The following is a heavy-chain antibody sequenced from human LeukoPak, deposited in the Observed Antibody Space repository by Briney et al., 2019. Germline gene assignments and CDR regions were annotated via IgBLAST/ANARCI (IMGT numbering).Heavy chain of an antibody. CDR3: ARSYGWYRFDY. D-gene: IGHD6-19*01. V-gene: IGHV4-34*01. J-gene: IGHJ4*02. CDR2: ISHSGST. CDR1: GGSFSGYY. Sequence: PSETLSLTCAVYGGSFSGYYWSWIRQPPGKGLEWIGEISHSGSTNYNPSLKSRVTISVDTSKNQFSLKLSSVTAADTAVYYCARSYGWYRFDYWGQGTLVTVSS.